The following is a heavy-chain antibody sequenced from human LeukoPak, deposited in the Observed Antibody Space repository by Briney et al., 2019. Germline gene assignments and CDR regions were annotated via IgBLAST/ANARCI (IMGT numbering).Heavy chain of an antibody. D-gene: IGHD3-3*01. CDR3: ARVGQGGFWSGYDY. Sequence: ASETLSLTCTVSGGSISSYYWSWIRQPAGKGLEWIGRIYTSGSTNYNPSLKSRVTMSVDTSKNQFSLKLSSVTAADTAVYYCARVGQGGFWSGYDYWGQGTLATVSS. J-gene: IGHJ4*02. CDR1: GGSISSYY. CDR2: IYTSGST. V-gene: IGHV4-4*07.